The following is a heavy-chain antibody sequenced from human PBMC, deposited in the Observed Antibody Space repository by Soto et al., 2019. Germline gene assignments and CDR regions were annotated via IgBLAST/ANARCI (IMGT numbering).Heavy chain of an antibody. V-gene: IGHV3-64*01. J-gene: IGHJ5*02. CDR1: GFTCSSYA. CDR2: ISSNGGST. Sequence: PGGSLRVSCAASGFTCSSYAMHWVRQAPGKGLEYVSAISSNGGSTYYANSGKGRFTISRDNSKNTLYLQMGSLRAEDMAVYYCARDSYCYGDSCYRSWFDAWGQRSLVPVSS. CDR3: ARDSYCYGDSCYRSWFDA. D-gene: IGHD2-15*01.